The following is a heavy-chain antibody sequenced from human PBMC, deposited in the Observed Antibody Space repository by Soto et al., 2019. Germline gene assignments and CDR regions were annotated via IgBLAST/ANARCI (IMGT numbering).Heavy chain of an antibody. V-gene: IGHV4-34*01. CDR3: ARIRYCSSSSCSRRGYYYGMDV. CDR1: GGSFSCYY. D-gene: IGHD2-2*01. Sequence: SETLSLMCAVYGGSFSCYYWSWIRQPPGKGLEWIGEINHSGSTTNNPTFRNRVTISVDTSKDQCSLKLSSLTVADTAVYYCARIRYCSSSSCSRRGYYYGMDVWGQGTTVTVSS. CDR2: INHSGST. J-gene: IGHJ6*02.